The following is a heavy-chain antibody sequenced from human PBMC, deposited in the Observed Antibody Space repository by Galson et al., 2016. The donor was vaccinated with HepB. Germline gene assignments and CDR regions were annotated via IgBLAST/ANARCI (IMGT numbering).Heavy chain of an antibody. CDR1: GGTFSSYE. J-gene: IGHJ4*02. Sequence: SVKVSCKASGGTFSSYEISWVRQAPGQGLEWMGGIIPFVGTADYAQKFQGRVTITADESTSTAFMELSSLRSEDMAVYFCARRRLRSRPVAEFDHWGQGTLLIVSS. CDR2: IIPFVGTA. D-gene: IGHD3-10*01. CDR3: ARRRLRSRPVAEFDH. V-gene: IGHV1-69*13.